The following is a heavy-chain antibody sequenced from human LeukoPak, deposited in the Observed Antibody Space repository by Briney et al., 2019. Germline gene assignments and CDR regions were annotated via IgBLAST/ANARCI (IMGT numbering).Heavy chain of an antibody. CDR2: IWFGESTK. CDR3: GKDLYDKGVSGEIDS. Sequence: GGSLRLSCAASGFTFSNYGRHCVRQAPGKGLEWVAFIWFGESTKYYADFVKGRFSISRDNSKNTLYLQMNSLRVEDTAVYYCGKDLYDKGVSGEIDSWGQGTLVTVSS. CDR1: GFTFSNYG. D-gene: IGHD3-16*01. V-gene: IGHV3-30*02. J-gene: IGHJ4*02.